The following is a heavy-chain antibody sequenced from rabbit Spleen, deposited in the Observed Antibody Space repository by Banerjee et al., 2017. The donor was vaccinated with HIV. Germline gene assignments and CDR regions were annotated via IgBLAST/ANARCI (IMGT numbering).Heavy chain of an antibody. V-gene: IGHV1S7*01. CDR3: ARDGAGGTYFAL. CDR2: IDPVFGIT. CDR1: GFTLSSYY. Sequence: HLKESGGGLVQPGGSLKLSCTASGFTLSSYYMNWVRQAPGKGLEWIGYIDPVFGITYYANWVSGRFSISRENAQNTVFLQMTSLTAADTATYFCARDGAGGTYFALWGQGTHVTVS. D-gene: IGHD8-1*01. J-gene: IGHJ4*01.